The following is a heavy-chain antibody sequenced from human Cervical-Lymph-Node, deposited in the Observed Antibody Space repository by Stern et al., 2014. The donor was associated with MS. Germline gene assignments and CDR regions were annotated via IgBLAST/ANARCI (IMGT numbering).Heavy chain of an antibody. CDR3: ARGATINDFDF. V-gene: IGHV4-31*03. Sequence: QLQLQESGPGLVKPSQTVSLTCTVSGASVSSSGYYWSWIRQHPGKGLEWIGYIYYTGSTYYNPSLKSRFTISLDTSKNRFSLRLSSVTAADTAVYFCARGATINDFDFWGQGTLVTVSS. J-gene: IGHJ4*02. D-gene: IGHD5-12*01. CDR1: GASVSSSGYY. CDR2: IYYTGST.